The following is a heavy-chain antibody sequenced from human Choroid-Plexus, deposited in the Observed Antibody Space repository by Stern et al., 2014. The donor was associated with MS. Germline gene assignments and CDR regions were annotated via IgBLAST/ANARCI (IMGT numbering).Heavy chain of an antibody. D-gene: IGHD2/OR15-2a*01. CDR2: IADDGRK. V-gene: IGHV3-30*18. Sequence: VQLLESGGGVVQPGRPLRLSCAASGFSFSSFGMHWVRQAPGKALEWVARIADDGRKDYADSVKGRFAISRDNSKNTLYLQMNSLRAEDTAVYYCAKERQYLTFFFDFWGQGSLVTVSS. J-gene: IGHJ4*02. CDR1: GFSFSSFG. CDR3: AKERQYLTFFFDF.